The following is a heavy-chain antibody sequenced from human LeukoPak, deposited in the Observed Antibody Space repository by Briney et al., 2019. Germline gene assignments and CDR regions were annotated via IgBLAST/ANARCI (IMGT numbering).Heavy chain of an antibody. V-gene: IGHV3-53*01. CDR1: GFTVSSNY. D-gene: IGHD3-10*01. CDR2: IYSGGST. J-gene: IGHJ4*02. CDR3: ARVSNSGSYTSPYYFDY. Sequence: GGSLRLSCAASGFTVSSNYMSWVRQAPGKGLEWVSVIYSGGSTYYADSVKGRFTISRDNSKNTLYLQMNSLRAEDTAVYYCARVSNSGSYTSPYYFDYWGQGTLVTVSS.